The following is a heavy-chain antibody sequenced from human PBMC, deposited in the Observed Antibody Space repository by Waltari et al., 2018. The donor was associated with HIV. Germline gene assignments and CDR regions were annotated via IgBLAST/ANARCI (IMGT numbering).Heavy chain of an antibody. D-gene: IGHD3-10*01. J-gene: IGHJ4*02. CDR3: AREGHYYGSGRFGGDY. CDR2: IWYDGSNK. CDR1: GFRVSTYG. Sequence: QVQLVESGGGGGQPGRYLRLSCAASGFRVSTYGMHWVRQAPGKGLEWVAGIWYDGSNKYYADSVKGRLTISRDNSKNTVYLQINRLRAEDTAVYYCAREGHYYGSGRFGGDYWGQGTLVTVSS. V-gene: IGHV3-33*01.